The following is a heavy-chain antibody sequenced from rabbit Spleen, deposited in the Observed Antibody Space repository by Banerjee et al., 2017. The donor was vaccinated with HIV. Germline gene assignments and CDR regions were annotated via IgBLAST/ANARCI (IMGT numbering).Heavy chain of an antibody. Sequence: QSLEESGGDLVKPGASLTLTCTASGFSFSNNYYMCWVRQAPGKGLEWIACIYPGSFDSTVYATWAKGRFTISRTSSTTVTLQVTSLTAADTATYFCARDAAGREDFNLWGPGTLVTVS. CDR2: IYPGSFDST. CDR1: GFSFSNNYY. J-gene: IGHJ4*01. V-gene: IGHV1S40*01. D-gene: IGHD4-2*01. CDR3: ARDAAGREDFNL.